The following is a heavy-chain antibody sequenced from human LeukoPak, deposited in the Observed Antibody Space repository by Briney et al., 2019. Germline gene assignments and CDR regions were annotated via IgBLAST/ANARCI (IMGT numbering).Heavy chain of an antibody. Sequence: PSETLSLTCAVYGGSFSGYYWSWIRQPPGKGLEWIGEINHSGSTNYNPSLKSRVTISVDTSKNQFSLKLSSVTAADTAVYYCARAPWRGERYCSGGSCYWGYYYGMDVWGKGTTVTVSS. CDR2: INHSGST. CDR1: GGSFSGYY. CDR3: ARAPWRGERYCSGGSCYWGYYYGMDV. V-gene: IGHV4-34*01. J-gene: IGHJ6*04. D-gene: IGHD2-15*01.